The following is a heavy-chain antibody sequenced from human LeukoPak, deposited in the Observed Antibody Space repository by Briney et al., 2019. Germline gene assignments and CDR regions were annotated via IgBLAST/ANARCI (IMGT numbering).Heavy chain of an antibody. CDR1: GFTFYDYA. J-gene: IGHJ4*02. V-gene: IGHV3-9*01. Sequence: PGRSLRLSCAASGFTFYDYAMHWVRQAPGKGLEWVSGISWNSGSIGYADSVKGRFTISRDNAKNSLYLQMNSLRAEDTAVYYCARDEVVVVPAAFIDYWGRGTLVTISS. CDR2: ISWNSGSI. CDR3: ARDEVVVVPAAFIDY. D-gene: IGHD2-2*01.